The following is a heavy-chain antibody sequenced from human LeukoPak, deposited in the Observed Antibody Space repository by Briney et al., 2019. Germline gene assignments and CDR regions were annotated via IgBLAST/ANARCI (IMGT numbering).Heavy chain of an antibody. J-gene: IGHJ2*01. D-gene: IGHD3-22*01. CDR3: ATDGSGYYRYFDL. CDR1: GGSISGYY. Sequence: SETLSLTCTVSGGSISGYYWSWIRQPPGKGLEWIGYLYYSGSTNYNPSLTSRVTISLNTSKSQFSLKLSSVTAADTAVYYCATDGSGYYRYFDLWGRGTLVTVSS. V-gene: IGHV4-59*12. CDR2: LYYSGST.